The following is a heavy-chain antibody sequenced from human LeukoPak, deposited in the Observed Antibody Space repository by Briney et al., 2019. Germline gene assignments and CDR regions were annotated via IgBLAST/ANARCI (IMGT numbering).Heavy chain of an antibody. J-gene: IGHJ4*02. D-gene: IGHD5-18*01. CDR1: GITFSNYA. Sequence: GGSLRLSCVASGITFSNYAVSWVRQAPAKVLDLVSVISGSAHKIRYADSVKGRFTISRDNSENIVYLQMNNLRVEDTAVYYCAGRPTGYSSGYIHWGQGTLVTVSS. V-gene: IGHV3-23*01. CDR3: AGRPTGYSSGYIH. CDR2: ISGSAHKI.